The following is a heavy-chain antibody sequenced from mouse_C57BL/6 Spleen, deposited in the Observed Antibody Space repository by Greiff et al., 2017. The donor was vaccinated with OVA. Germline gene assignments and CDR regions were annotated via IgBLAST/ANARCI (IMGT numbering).Heavy chain of an antibody. CDR1: GFAFTNYL. D-gene: IGHD1-1*01. V-gene: IGHV1-54*01. Sequence: QVQLQQSGAELVRPGTSVKVSCKASGFAFTNYLIEWVKQRPGQGLEWIGVINPGSGGTNYDEKFKGKATLTADKSSSTAYMQLSSLTSEDSAVYFGAREGTTVGEGFAYWGQGTLVTVSA. CDR2: INPGSGGT. J-gene: IGHJ3*01. CDR3: AREGTTVGEGFAY.